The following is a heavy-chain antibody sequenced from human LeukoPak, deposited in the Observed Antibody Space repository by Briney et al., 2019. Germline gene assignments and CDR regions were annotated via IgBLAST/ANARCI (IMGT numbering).Heavy chain of an antibody. Sequence: PLETLSLTCTVSGGSISRYYWSWIRQPPGKGLEWIGYTYYSGSTNYNPSLKSRVTISVDMSKNQFPLRLSSVTAADTAVYYCARHNSGALDVWGQGTTVTVSS. D-gene: IGHD3-10*01. V-gene: IGHV4-59*08. CDR2: TYYSGST. J-gene: IGHJ6*02. CDR1: GGSISRYY. CDR3: ARHNSGALDV.